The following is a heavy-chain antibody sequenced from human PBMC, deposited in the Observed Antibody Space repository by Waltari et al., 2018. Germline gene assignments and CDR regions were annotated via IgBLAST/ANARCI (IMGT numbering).Heavy chain of an antibody. CDR2: LNQDGSAT. CDR1: GFTFSSYW. J-gene: IGHJ6*02. D-gene: IGHD2-2*01. Sequence: EVELVESGGGLVQPGGSLRLSCVASGFTFSSYWMSGVRQAPGKGLEWVANLNQDGSATYSVDSVKGRFTISRDNAKNLLYLQMNSLRAEDTAVYYCARDSHGCYGCGMDVWGQGTTVTV. CDR3: ARDSHGCYGCGMDV. V-gene: IGHV3-7*03.